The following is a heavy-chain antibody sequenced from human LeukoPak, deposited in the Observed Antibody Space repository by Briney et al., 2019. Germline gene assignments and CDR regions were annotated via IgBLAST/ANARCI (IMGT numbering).Heavy chain of an antibody. CDR2: ISFHGANE. J-gene: IGHJ1*01. Sequence: GGSLRLSCTASGFNFSAYGMHWVRQAPGKGLGWVAVISFHGANEYYADSVKGRFTISRDNSNNTLYLQMNSVRAEDTAVYYCAKGRRGSSYVHYFDTWGQGTLVIVSS. D-gene: IGHD3-22*01. CDR3: AKGRRGSSYVHYFDT. CDR1: GFNFSAYG. V-gene: IGHV3-30*18.